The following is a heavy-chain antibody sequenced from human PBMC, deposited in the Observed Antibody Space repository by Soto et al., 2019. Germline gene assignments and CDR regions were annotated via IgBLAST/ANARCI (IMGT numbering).Heavy chain of an antibody. CDR1: GFSLSTSGVG. Sequence: QITLKESGPTLVKPTQTLTLTCTFSGFSLSTSGVGVGWIRQPPGKALEWLALIYWDGDKRYSPSLKSRLTSTKDTSKNQVVLTMTNMDPVDTATYYCAHSLYDYVWGTNWFDPWGQGTLVTVSS. CDR3: AHSLYDYVWGTNWFDP. J-gene: IGHJ5*02. CDR2: IYWDGDK. V-gene: IGHV2-5*02. D-gene: IGHD3-16*01.